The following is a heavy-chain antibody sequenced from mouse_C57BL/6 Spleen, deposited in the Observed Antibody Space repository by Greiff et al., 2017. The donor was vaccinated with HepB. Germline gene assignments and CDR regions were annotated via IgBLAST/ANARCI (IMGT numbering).Heavy chain of an antibody. CDR3: AGRPPITKVVAGAMDY. V-gene: IGHV1-81*01. J-gene: IGHJ4*01. CDR1: GYTFTSYG. D-gene: IGHD1-1*01. CDR2: IYPRSGNT. Sequence: QVQLQQSGAELARPGASVKLSCKASGYTFTSYGISWVKQRTGQGLEWIGEIYPRSGNTYYNEKFKGKATLTADKSSSTAYMELRSLTSEDSAVYFSAGRPPITKVVAGAMDYWGQGTSVTVSS.